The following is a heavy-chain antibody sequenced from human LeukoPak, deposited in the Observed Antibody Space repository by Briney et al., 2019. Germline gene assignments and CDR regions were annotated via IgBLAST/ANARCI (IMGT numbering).Heavy chain of an antibody. Sequence: GGSLRLSCAASRFTFSNYWMSWVRQAPGEGLEWVAKIKEDVSEKYYVDSVRGQFTISRDNAKNSLSLQMNSLRAEDTAAYYCARDQGYCTSASCRGDAFDVWGQGSMISVSS. CDR1: RFTFSNYW. J-gene: IGHJ3*01. V-gene: IGHV3-7*01. CDR2: IKEDVSEK. D-gene: IGHD2-2*01. CDR3: ARDQGYCTSASCRGDAFDV.